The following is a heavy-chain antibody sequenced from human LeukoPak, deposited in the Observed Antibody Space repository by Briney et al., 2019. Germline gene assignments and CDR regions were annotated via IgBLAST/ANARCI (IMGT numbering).Heavy chain of an antibody. V-gene: IGHV1-46*01. CDR2: INPSGGST. D-gene: IGHD5-12*01. CDR1: GYTFTNYY. Sequence: ASVKVSCKASGYTFTNYYIHWVRQAPGQGLECMGIINPSGGSTSYAQKFQGRVTMTRDMSTSTVYMELSSLRSEDTAVYFCARGRGDTYSINAFDMWGQGTMVTVSS. CDR3: ARGRGDTYSINAFDM. J-gene: IGHJ3*02.